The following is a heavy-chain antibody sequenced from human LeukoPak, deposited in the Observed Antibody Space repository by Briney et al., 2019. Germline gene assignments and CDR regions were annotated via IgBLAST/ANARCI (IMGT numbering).Heavy chain of an antibody. CDR3: ARGINYDFWSGYYPYCMDV. J-gene: IGHJ6*03. CDR2: TIPIFGTA. Sequence: ASVKVSCKASGGTFSSYAISWVRQAPGQGLEWMGGTIPIFGTANYAQKFQGRVTITTDESTSTAYMELSSLRSEDTAVYYCARGINYDFWSGYYPYCMDVWGKGTTVTVSS. V-gene: IGHV1-69*05. CDR1: GGTFSSYA. D-gene: IGHD3-3*01.